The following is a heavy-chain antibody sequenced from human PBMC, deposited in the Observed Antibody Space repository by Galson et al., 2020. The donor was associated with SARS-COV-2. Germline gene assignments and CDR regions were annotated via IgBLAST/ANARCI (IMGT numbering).Heavy chain of an antibody. CDR3: ARPSVVVTANDAFDI. J-gene: IGHJ3*02. CDR1: GYSFTSYW. V-gene: IGHV5-51*01. D-gene: IGHD2-21*02. CDR2: IYPGDSDT. Sequence: KIGESLKISCKGSGYSFTSYWIGWVRQMPGKGLEWMGIIYPGDSDTRYSPSFQGQVTISADKSISTAYLQWSSLKASDTAMYYCARPSVVVTANDAFDIWGQGTMVTVSS.